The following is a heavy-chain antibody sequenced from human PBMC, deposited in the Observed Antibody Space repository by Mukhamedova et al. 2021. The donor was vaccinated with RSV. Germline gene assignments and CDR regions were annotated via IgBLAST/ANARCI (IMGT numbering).Heavy chain of an antibody. CDR2: GET. CDR3: ATPSGYSYGTLDY. Sequence: GETIYAEKFQGRVTITADTSTDTAYMELSSLRSGDTAVYYCATPSGYSYGTLDYWGQGTLVTVSS. J-gene: IGHJ4*02. V-gene: IGHV1-69-2*01. D-gene: IGHD5-18*01.